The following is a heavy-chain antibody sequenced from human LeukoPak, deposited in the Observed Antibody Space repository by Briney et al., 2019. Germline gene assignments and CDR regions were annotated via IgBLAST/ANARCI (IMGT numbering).Heavy chain of an antibody. CDR3: AREPGGVAPDV. D-gene: IGHD1-14*01. CDR1: DDSISIYY. CDR2: IYYSGST. J-gene: IGHJ6*04. Sequence: SETLSLTCSVSDDSISIYYWSWIRQPPGKGLEWIGYIYYSGSTNYNPSLKSRVTISVDTSKNQFSLKLSSVTAADTAVYYCAREPGGVAPDVWGKGTAVTVSS. V-gene: IGHV4-59*01.